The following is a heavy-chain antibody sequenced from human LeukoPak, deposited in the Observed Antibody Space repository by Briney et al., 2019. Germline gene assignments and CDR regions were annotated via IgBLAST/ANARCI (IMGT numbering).Heavy chain of an antibody. D-gene: IGHD3-22*01. CDR2: IKQDGSEK. J-gene: IGHJ4*02. CDR3: ARIYYDTSGDD. CDR1: EFTFGSYW. Sequence: PGGSLRLSRAASEFTFGSYWMSWVRQAPGKGLEWVANIKQDGSEKYYVDSVKGRFTVSRDNAKKSLYLQMNSLRAEDTAVYYCARIYYDTSGDDWGQGTLVTVSS. V-gene: IGHV3-7*01.